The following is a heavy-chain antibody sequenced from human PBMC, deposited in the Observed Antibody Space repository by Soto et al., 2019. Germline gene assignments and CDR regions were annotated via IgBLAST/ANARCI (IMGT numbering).Heavy chain of an antibody. Sequence: EVQMVETGGGLSQPGGSLRLSCAVSGFIVSSKYMTCVRQAPGKGLELVSVIYTGGSTHYAESARGRFTISRDSSKNTLYLPMNSLRAEDAAVYYCTTYTGYGMDVWGQGNTVTVSS. CDR2: IYTGGST. D-gene: IGHD3-16*01. V-gene: IGHV3-53*02. CDR1: GFIVSSKY. J-gene: IGHJ6*02. CDR3: TTYTGYGMDV.